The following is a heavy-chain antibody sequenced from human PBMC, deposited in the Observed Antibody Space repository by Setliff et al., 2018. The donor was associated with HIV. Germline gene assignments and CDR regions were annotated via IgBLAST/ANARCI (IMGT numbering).Heavy chain of an antibody. Sequence: ETLSLTCAVYGDSLNGYSWNWVRRPPGKGLEWIGAFIHSGNTTYNPSVRSRVTTSMDSSMNQFSLKLSSVTAADTAVYYCATYNWNFIVGYWGQGTLVTVSS. J-gene: IGHJ4*02. CDR1: GDSLNGYS. CDR3: ATYNWNFIVGY. V-gene: IGHV4-34*12. D-gene: IGHD1-7*01. CDR2: FIHSGNT.